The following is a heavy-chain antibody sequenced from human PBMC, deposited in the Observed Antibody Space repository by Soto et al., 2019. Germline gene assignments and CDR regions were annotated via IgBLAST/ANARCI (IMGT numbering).Heavy chain of an antibody. CDR3: GRYALPGGGTGHGMDV. Sequence: EVQLVQSGAEVKKPGESLKISCKGSGYSFTSYWIAWVRQMPGKGLEWMGIIYPGDSDTRYSPSFQGQVIISADKSITTAYLQWSSLKASDTAMYYCGRYALPGGGTGHGMDVWGQGTTVTVSS. J-gene: IGHJ6*02. CDR1: GYSFTSYW. D-gene: IGHD1-1*01. CDR2: IYPGDSDT. V-gene: IGHV5-51*01.